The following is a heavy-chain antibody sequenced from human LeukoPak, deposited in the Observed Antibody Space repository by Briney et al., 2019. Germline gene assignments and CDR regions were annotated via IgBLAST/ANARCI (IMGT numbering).Heavy chain of an antibody. V-gene: IGHV4-4*07. CDR1: GGSISSYY. D-gene: IGHD3-16*02. J-gene: IGHJ4*02. Sequence: SETLSLTCTVSGGSISSYYWSWIRQPAGKGLEWIGRIYTSGSTNYNPSLKSRVTMSVDTSKNQFSLKLSSVTAADTAVYYCARPSSVWGSYRHFDYWGQGTLVTVSS. CDR2: IYTSGST. CDR3: ARPSSVWGSYRHFDY.